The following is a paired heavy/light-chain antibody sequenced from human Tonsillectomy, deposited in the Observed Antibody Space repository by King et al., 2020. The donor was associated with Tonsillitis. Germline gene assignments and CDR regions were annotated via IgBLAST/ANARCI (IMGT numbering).Heavy chain of an antibody. V-gene: IGHV3-30*18. Sequence: QVQLVESGGGVVQPGRSLRLSCAASGFTFTNYGMHWVRQAPGKGLEWVAVTSFNGGNKYYADSVKGRFTISRDNSKNTLYLQMNSLRADDTAVYFCAKAHYDFVWGSFRSPFDYWGQGTLVTVSS. CDR2: TSFNGGNK. CDR1: GFTFTNYG. J-gene: IGHJ4*02. CDR3: AKAHYDFVWGSFRSPFDY. D-gene: IGHD3-16*02.
Light chain of an antibody. Sequence: DIVMTQSPDSLVVSLGERATINCKSSQSVLDSSNNKNFLAWYQQKPGQPPKLVIHWASTRDSGVPDRFSGSGSGTDFTLTISSLQAEDVAVYYCQQYYSTPQTFGQGTKVEIK. CDR3: QQYYSTPQT. J-gene: IGKJ1*01. CDR1: QSVLDSSNNKNF. V-gene: IGKV4-1*01. CDR2: WAS.